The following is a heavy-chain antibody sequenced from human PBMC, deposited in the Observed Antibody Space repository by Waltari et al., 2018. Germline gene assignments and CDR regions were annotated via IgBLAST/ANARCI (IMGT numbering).Heavy chain of an antibody. J-gene: IGHJ2*01. CDR1: GGSIISAAYY. CDR2: MYYSGST. V-gene: IGHV4-39*01. CDR3: ARQDYYYVKVYFDL. D-gene: IGHD3-22*01. Sequence: QLQLQESGPGLVKPSEPLSLTCVVSGGSIISAAYYWGWFRQPPGKGLDFIGSMYYSGSTYYNPSLKSRVTISVDTSQNQFSLRLSSVTAADTAVYYCARQDYYYVKVYFDLWGRGTLVTVSS.